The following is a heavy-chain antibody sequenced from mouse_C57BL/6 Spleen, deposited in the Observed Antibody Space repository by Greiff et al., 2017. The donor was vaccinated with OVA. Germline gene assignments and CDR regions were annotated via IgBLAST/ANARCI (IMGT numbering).Heavy chain of an antibody. Sequence: VQLQQSGPELVKPGASVKISCKASGYTFTDYYMNWVKQSHGKSLEWIGDINPNNGGTSYNQKFKGKATLTVDKSSSTAYMELRSLTSEDSAVYYCARGHSGAYWGQGTLVTVSA. CDR3: ARGHSGAY. CDR1: GYTFTDYY. D-gene: IGHD3-1*01. V-gene: IGHV1-26*01. CDR2: INPNNGGT. J-gene: IGHJ3*01.